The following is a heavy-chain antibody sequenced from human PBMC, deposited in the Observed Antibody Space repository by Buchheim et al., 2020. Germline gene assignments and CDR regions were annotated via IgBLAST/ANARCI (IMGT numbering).Heavy chain of an antibody. J-gene: IGHJ4*02. CDR1: GGSISSYY. CDR2: INHSGST. CDR3: ARSVKGYCTNGVCYTSGMGYFDY. V-gene: IGHV4-34*01. Sequence: QVQLQESGPGLVKPSETLSLTCTVSGGSISSYYWSWIRQPPGKGLEWIGEINHSGSTNYNPSLKSRVTISVDTSKNQFSLKLSSVTAADTAVYYCARSVKGYCTNGVCYTSGMGYFDYWGQGTL. D-gene: IGHD2-8*01.